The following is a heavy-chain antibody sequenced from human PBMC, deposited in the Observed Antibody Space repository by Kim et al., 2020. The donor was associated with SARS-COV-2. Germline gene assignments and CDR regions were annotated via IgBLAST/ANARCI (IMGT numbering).Heavy chain of an antibody. J-gene: IGHJ4*02. Sequence: NYNPSLKSRVTISVDKSKNQFSLKLSSVTAADTAVYYCVFTIFGVVIMDYWGQGTLVTVSS. V-gene: IGHV4-4*02. D-gene: IGHD3-3*01. CDR3: VFTIFGVVIMDY.